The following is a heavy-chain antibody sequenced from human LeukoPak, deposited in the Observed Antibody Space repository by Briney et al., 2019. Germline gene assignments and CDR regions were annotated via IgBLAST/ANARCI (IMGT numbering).Heavy chain of an antibody. D-gene: IGHD3-3*01. CDR3: AREALRTSIDS. CDR2: ISHYSRTT. CDR1: GFRISGYS. V-gene: IGHV3-48*04. J-gene: IGHJ4*02. Sequence: GGSLSLSCVASGFRISGYSFNWVRQVPGKGLEWVSFISHYSRTTYYADSVKGRFTISRDNTESSVYLQMNSLKAEDTGIYYCAREALRTSIDSWGQGTLVSVSS.